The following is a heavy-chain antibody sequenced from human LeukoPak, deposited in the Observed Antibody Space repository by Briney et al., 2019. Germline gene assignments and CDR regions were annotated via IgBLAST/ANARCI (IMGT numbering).Heavy chain of an antibody. CDR3: ARKQQLGGYYYYGMDV. D-gene: IGHD6-13*01. V-gene: IGHV1-2*02. CDR1: GYTFTGYY. J-gene: IGHJ6*02. CDR2: INPNSGGT. Sequence: ASAKVSCKASGYTFTGYYMHWVRQAPGQGLEWMGWINPNSGGTNYAQKFQGRVTMTRDTSISTAYMELSRLRSDDTAVYYCARKQQLGGYYYYGMDVWGQGTTVTVSS.